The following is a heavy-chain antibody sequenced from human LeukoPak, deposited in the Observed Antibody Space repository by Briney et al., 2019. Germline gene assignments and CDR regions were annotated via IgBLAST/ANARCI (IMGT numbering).Heavy chain of an antibody. CDR2: ISYSGST. CDR3: VRGTAGTSDEDY. V-gene: IGHV4-30-4*01. CDR1: GDSINNGDYY. J-gene: IGHJ4*02. Sequence: PSETLSLTCTASGDSINNGDYYWSWIRQPPGKGLEWIGYISYSGSTYYNPSLKSRVAISVDTSKNQFSLKLTSVTAADTSIYYCVRGTAGTSDEDYWGQGTLVTVSS. D-gene: IGHD1-1*01.